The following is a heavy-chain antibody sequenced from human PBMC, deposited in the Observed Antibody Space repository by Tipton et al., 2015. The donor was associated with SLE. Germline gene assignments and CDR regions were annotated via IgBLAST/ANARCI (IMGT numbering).Heavy chain of an antibody. J-gene: IGHJ1*01. CDR3: AKLPTGVGSLAEYFHN. D-gene: IGHD2-8*02. Sequence: SLRLSCAASGFIFRSYAMNWVRQAPGKGLEWVSVSFGGGSSTYYADSVKGRFTISRDDSKNTLYLQMNSLRVEDTALYYCAKLPTGVGSLAEYFHNWGQGTLVIVSS. V-gene: IGHV3-23*03. CDR1: GFIFRSYA. CDR2: SFGGGSST.